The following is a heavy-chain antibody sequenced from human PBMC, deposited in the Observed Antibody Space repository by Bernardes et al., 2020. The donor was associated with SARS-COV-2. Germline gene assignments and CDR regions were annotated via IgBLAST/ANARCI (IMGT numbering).Heavy chain of an antibody. J-gene: IGHJ6*02. CDR2: ISSSSRYL. Sequence: GGSLRLSRAASGFTFSSYSMNWVRQAPGKGLEWVSSISSSSRYLYYADSVKGRFTISRDNAKNSLYLQMNSLRAEDTAVYYCASQPAAIPDYYYYYGMDVWVQGTTFTASS. V-gene: IGHV3-21*01. D-gene: IGHD2-2*01. CDR1: GFTFSSYS. CDR3: ASQPAAIPDYYYYYGMDV.